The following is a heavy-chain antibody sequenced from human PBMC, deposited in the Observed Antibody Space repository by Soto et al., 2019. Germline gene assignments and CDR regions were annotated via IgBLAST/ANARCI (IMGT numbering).Heavy chain of an antibody. Sequence: GGSLRLSCAASGFIFSRYNINWVRQAPGKGLEWVSYISTRSSTIYYADSVKGRFTISRDNAKNSLYLQMNSLRDEETAVYYCAKDGLSGDTSTKPADAFDIWGQGTMVTVSS. J-gene: IGHJ3*02. CDR2: ISTRSSTI. D-gene: IGHD3-10*01. V-gene: IGHV3-48*02. CDR1: GFIFSRYN. CDR3: AKDGLSGDTSTKPADAFDI.